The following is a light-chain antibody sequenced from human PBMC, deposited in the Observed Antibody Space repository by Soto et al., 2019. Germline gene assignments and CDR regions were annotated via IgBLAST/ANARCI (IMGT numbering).Light chain of an antibody. CDR2: GAS. J-gene: IGKJ2*01. V-gene: IGKV3-15*01. Sequence: DTVMTQSPATLSVSPGERATLSCRASQSVSSNLAWYQQKPGQAPRLLIYGASTRATGIPARFSGSGSGTDVTLTISSPQSEDFAVYYCQQYNNWSPYTFGQGTKLEIK. CDR1: QSVSSN. CDR3: QQYNNWSPYT.